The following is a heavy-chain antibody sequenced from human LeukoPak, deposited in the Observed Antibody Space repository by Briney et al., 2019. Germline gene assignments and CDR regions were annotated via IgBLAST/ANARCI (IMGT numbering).Heavy chain of an antibody. CDR3: ARFGIGCSGGSCYPARFFDY. Sequence: SETLSLTCAVSGGSISSSNWWSWVRQPPGKGLEWIGEIYHSGSTNYNPSLRRRVTISVDKSKNQFSLQLSSVTAADTAVYYCARFGIGCSGGSCYPARFFDYWGQGTLVTVSS. J-gene: IGHJ4*02. CDR2: IYHSGST. CDR1: GGSISSSNW. D-gene: IGHD2-15*01. V-gene: IGHV4-4*02.